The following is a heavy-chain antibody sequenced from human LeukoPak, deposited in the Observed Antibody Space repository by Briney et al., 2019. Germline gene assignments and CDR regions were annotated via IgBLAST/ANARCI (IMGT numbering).Heavy chain of an antibody. V-gene: IGHV3-30*04. J-gene: IGHJ6*02. D-gene: IGHD1-14*01. CDR2: ISSDGSNK. CDR3: VRRAAVRGMDF. Sequence: GGSLRLSCAASGFTFNNYAMHWVRQAPGKGLEWVAVISSDGSNKYYADSVKGRFTISRDNFKRTVHLEMSNLRADDTAMYYCVRRAAVRGMDFWGLGTTVIVSS. CDR1: GFTFNNYA.